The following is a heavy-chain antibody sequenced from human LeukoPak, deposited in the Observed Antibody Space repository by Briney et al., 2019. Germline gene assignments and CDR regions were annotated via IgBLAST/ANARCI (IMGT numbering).Heavy chain of an antibody. V-gene: IGHV1-8*02. CDR3: ARGGGYGYFDYYYGMDV. Sequence: ASVKVSRKASGYTFTSYDINWVRQATGQGLEWMGWMNPNSGNTGYAQKFQARVTMTRNTSISTAYMELSSLRSEHTAAYYCARGGGYGYFDYYYGMDVWGQGTTVTVSS. CDR2: MNPNSGNT. J-gene: IGHJ6*02. D-gene: IGHD5-18*01. CDR1: GYTFTSYD.